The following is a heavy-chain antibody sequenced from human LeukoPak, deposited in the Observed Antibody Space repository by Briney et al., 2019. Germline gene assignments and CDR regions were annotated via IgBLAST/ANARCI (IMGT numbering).Heavy chain of an antibody. J-gene: IGHJ4*02. CDR3: ARVYYDFWSGYPQYFDY. CDR1: GFTFSSYA. Sequence: GGSLRLSCAASGFTFSSYAMSWVRQAPGKGLEWVSAISGSGGSTYYADSVKGRFTISRDNSKNTLYLQMNSLRAEDTAVYYCARVYYDFWSGYPQYFDYWGQGTLVTVSS. D-gene: IGHD3-3*01. CDR2: ISGSGGST. V-gene: IGHV3-23*01.